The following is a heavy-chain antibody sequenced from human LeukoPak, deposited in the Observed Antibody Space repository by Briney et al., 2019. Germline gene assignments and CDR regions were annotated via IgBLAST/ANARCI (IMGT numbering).Heavy chain of an antibody. CDR1: GYSFNTYY. V-gene: IGHV1-2*02. CDR2: INPNSGGT. D-gene: IGHD3-9*01. Sequence: ASVKVSCKASGYSFNTYYMHWVRQAPGQGLEWMGWINPNSGGTNYAQKFQGRVTMTRDTSISTAYMELSRLRSDDTAVYYCARDLKPLNYYYYMDVWGKGTTVTVSS. J-gene: IGHJ6*03. CDR3: ARDLKPLNYYYYMDV.